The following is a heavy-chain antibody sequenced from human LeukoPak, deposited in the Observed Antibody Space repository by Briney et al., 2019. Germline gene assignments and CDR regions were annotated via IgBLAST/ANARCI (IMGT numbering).Heavy chain of an antibody. CDR1: GGTFSSYA. J-gene: IGHJ4*02. D-gene: IGHD3-22*01. CDR3: VRTGYYYDSSGPFDY. V-gene: IGHV1-69*13. CDR2: IIPIFGTA. Sequence: SVKVSCKASGGTFSSYAISWVRQAPGQGLEWMGGIIPIFGTANYAQKFQGRVTITADESTSTACMELSSLRSEDTAVYYCVRTGYYYDSSGPFDYWGQGTLVTVSS.